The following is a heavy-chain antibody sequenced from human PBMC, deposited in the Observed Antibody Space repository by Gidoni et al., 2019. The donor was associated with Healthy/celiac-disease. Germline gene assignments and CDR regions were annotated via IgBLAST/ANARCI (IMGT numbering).Heavy chain of an antibody. CDR2: INAGNGNT. Sequence: QVQLVQSGAEVKKPGASVKVSCKASGYTFTSYAMHWVRQAPGKMLESMGWINAGNGNTKYSQKFQGRVTITRDTSASTAYMELSSLRAEDTAVYYCARAMRQWDAFDIWGQGTMVTVSS. D-gene: IGHD6-19*01. J-gene: IGHJ3*02. CDR1: GYTFTSYA. CDR3: ARAMRQWDAFDI. V-gene: IGHV1-3*01.